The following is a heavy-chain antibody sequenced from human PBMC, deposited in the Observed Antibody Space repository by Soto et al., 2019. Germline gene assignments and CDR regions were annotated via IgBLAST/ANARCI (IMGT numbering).Heavy chain of an antibody. Sequence: SETLSLTCAVYGGSFSGYYLTWIRQPPGTGLEWIGEINHSGSTNYNPSLKSRVTISVDTSKNQFSLKLTSVTAADTAVYYCARDKITGLFYEWGQRTLVTVSS. CDR2: INHSGST. CDR1: GGSFSGYY. CDR3: ARDKITGLFYE. V-gene: IGHV4-34*01. D-gene: IGHD2-8*02. J-gene: IGHJ4*02.